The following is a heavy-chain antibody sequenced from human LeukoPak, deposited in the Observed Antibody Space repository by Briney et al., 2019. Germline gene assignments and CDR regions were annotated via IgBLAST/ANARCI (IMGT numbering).Heavy chain of an antibody. CDR3: AKMGKTENHYGSGRFSYYYYMDV. V-gene: IGHV3-23*01. CDR2: ISGSGGST. D-gene: IGHD3-10*01. Sequence: GGSLRLSCAASGFTFSSYGMSWVRQAPGNGLEWVSAISGSGGSTDYADSVKGRFTISRDNSKNTLYLQMNSLRAEDTAVYYCAKMGKTENHYGSGRFSYYYYMDVWGKGTTVTISS. J-gene: IGHJ6*03. CDR1: GFTFSSYG.